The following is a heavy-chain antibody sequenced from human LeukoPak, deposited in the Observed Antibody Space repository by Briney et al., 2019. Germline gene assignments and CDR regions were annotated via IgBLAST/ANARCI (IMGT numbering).Heavy chain of an antibody. J-gene: IGHJ4*02. CDR3: ARVDFDWLSPYDY. CDR1: GYTFTGYY. Sequence: ASVKVSCKASGYTFTGYYMHWVRQAPGQGLEWMGWINPNSGGTNYAQKFQGRVTMTRDTSISTAYMELSRLRSDDTAVYYCARVDFDWLSPYDYWGQGTLVTVSS. D-gene: IGHD3-9*01. CDR2: INPNSGGT. V-gene: IGHV1-2*02.